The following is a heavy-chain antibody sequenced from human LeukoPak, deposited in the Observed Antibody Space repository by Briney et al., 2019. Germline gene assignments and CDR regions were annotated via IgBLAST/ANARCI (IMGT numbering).Heavy chain of an antibody. V-gene: IGHV4-59*08. Sequence: SETLSPSCTVSGGAISSYFWSWIRQPPGKGLEGIGYIYYSGSTNYNHSLKSRDTISVDTSKNQISLKLSSVTASVTTVYYCARHYYGSSGYGDYYYYYMYVWGKGTTITVSS. CDR1: GGAISSYF. CDR2: IYYSGST. CDR3: ARHYYGSSGYGDYYYYYMYV. J-gene: IGHJ6*03. D-gene: IGHD3-22*01.